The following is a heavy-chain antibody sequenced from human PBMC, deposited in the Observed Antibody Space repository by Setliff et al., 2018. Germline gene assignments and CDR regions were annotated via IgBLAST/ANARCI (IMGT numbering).Heavy chain of an antibody. D-gene: IGHD2-15*01. J-gene: IGHJ6*02. CDR3: ARRLPYFGMDV. V-gene: IGHV3-48*03. CDR2: THTDGITI. CDR1: GFTFKTYE. Sequence: GGSLRLSCEASGFTFKTYEMIWVLQAPGKGLERVSKTHTDGITIYSDSVRGRFTIFRDSAENSLHLQMTSLSAEDTAVYYCARRLPYFGMDVWGQGTTVTVSS.